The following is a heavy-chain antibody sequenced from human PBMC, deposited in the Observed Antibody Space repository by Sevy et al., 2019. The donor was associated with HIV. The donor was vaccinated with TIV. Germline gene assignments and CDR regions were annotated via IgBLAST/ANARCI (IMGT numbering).Heavy chain of an antibody. D-gene: IGHD2-21*01. J-gene: IGHJ3*01. CDR2: IYWDDDK. V-gene: IGHV2-5*02. CDR3: AHRLPTIPDAFDV. CDR1: GFSFNRIGVG. Sequence: HTNLSRSGPTLVKPTETLTLTCTFSGFSFNRIGVGVGWIRQPPGKAPEWLALIYWDDDKRYSPSLESRLSITKDSSKNQVVLTMTNMDPVDTGTYFCAHRLPTIPDAFDVWGQGTMVTVSS.